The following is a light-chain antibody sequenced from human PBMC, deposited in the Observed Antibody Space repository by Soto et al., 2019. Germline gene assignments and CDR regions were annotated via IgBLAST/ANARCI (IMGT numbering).Light chain of an antibody. CDR3: CSYAGSDSVV. V-gene: IGLV2-23*01. CDR2: EGD. Sequence: QLVLTQPASVSGSPGQSITISCTGTSSDVGSYNLVSWYQQHPGKVPKLMIYEGDKRPSGVSNRFSGSKSGRTASLTISGLQAEDEADYYCCSYAGSDSVVFGGGTKLTVL. J-gene: IGLJ2*01. CDR1: SSDVGSYNL.